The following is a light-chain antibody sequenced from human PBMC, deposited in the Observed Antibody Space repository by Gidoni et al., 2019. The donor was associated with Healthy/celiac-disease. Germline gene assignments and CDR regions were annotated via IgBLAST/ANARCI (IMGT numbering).Light chain of an antibody. J-gene: IGKJ5*01. CDR2: AAS. Sequence: DIQMTQSPSSVSASVGDRVTITCRASQGINSWLAWYQQKPGKAPKLLIFAASNLQSGVPSRFSGGGSGTDFTLTISSLQPEDFATYYCQQADSFPLTFGQXTRLEIK. V-gene: IGKV1-12*01. CDR3: QQADSFPLT. CDR1: QGINSW.